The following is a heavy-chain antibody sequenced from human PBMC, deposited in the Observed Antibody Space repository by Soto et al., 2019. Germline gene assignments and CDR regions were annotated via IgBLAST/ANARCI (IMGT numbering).Heavy chain of an antibody. J-gene: IGHJ4*02. V-gene: IGHV1-8*01. D-gene: IGHD6-25*01. CDR3: ARRKERSGPHYFDY. CDR2: LNPNSGKT. Sequence: ASVKVSCKASGYTFTIHDINWVRQAPGQGLEWMAWLNPNSGKTAYAQKFQGRLTMTGNASTSTAYMELSSLRSEDTAMYYCARRKERSGPHYFDYWGQGSLVTVSS. CDR1: GYTFTIHD.